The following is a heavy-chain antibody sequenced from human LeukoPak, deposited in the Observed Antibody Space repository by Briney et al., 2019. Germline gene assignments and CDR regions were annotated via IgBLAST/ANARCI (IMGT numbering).Heavy chain of an antibody. CDR3: ARVYSLMITFGGVMYYFDY. V-gene: IGHV4-34*01. D-gene: IGHD3-16*01. Sequence: SETLSLTCAVYGGSFSGYYCSWIRQPPGKGLDWIGEINHSGSTNYNPPLKSRVTISVDTSKNQFSLKLSSVTAADTGVCICARVYSLMITFGGVMYYFDYWGQGTLVTVSS. CDR1: GGSFSGYY. J-gene: IGHJ4*02. CDR2: INHSGST.